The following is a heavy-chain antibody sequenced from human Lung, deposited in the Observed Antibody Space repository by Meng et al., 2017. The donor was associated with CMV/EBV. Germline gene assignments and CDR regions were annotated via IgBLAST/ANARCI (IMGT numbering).Heavy chain of an antibody. J-gene: IGHJ6*02. CDR3: ARAAQQPVSDCYYYYGMDV. D-gene: IGHD6-13*01. Sequence: SXTXSLXCAVYGGSFSGYYWSWIRQPPGKGLEWIGEINHSGSTNYNPSLKSRVTISVDTSKKQFSLKLSSVTAADTAVYYCARAAQQPVSDCYYYYGMDVWXQGTTVTVSS. CDR1: GGSFSGYY. V-gene: IGHV4-34*01. CDR2: INHSGST.